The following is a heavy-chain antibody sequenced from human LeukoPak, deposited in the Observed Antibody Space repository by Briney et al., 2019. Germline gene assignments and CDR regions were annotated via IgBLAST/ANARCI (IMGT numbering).Heavy chain of an antibody. CDR2: IRSKAYGETA. J-gene: IGHJ4*02. Sequence: GGSLRLSCTASGFTFGDYAMSWIRQAPGKGPEWVGFIRSKAYGETADYAASVKGRFTISRDDSKAIAYLQMNSLKTEDTAVYHCTRDRGAYNLYDYWGQGTLVTVSS. CDR3: TRDRGAYNLYDY. V-gene: IGHV3-49*03. CDR1: GFTFGDYA. D-gene: IGHD1-1*01.